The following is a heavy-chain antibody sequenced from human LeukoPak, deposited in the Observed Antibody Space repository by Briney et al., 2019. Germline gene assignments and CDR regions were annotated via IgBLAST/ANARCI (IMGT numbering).Heavy chain of an antibody. J-gene: IGHJ4*02. CDR1: GYTFTSYG. CDR3: ARVVYDFWSGYYIDY. D-gene: IGHD3-3*01. V-gene: IGHV1-18*01. CDR2: ISAYNGNT. Sequence: ASVNVSCKASGYTFTSYGISWVRQAPGQGLEWMGWISAYNGNTNYAQKLQGRVTMTTDTSTSTAYMELRSLRSDDTAVYYCARVVYDFWSGYYIDYWGQGTLVTVSS.